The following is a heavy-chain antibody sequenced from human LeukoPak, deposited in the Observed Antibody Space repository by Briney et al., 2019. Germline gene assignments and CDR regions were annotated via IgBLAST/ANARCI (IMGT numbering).Heavy chain of an antibody. CDR2: INHSGST. D-gene: IGHD3-9*01. V-gene: IGHV4-34*01. CDR3: ARAVLRYFDWSNTGGWVDP. J-gene: IGHJ5*02. CDR1: GGSFSGYY. Sequence: SETLSLTCAVYGGSFSGYYWSWIRQPPGKGLEWIGEINHSGSTNYNPSLKSRVTISVDTSKNQFSLKLSSVTAADTAVYYCARAVLRYFDWSNTGGWVDPWGQGTLVTVSS.